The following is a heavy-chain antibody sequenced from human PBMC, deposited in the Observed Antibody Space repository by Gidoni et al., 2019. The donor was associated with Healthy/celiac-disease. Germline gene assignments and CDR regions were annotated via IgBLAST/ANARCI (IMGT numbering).Heavy chain of an antibody. D-gene: IGHD3-3*01. Sequence: QVQLQESGPGLVKPSETLSLTCTVSGGSVSSGSYYWSWIRQPPGKGLEWIGYIYYSGSTNYNPSLKSRVTKSVDTSKNQFSLKLSSVTAADTAVYYCARVYYDFWSGYSMFDYWGQGTLVTVSS. CDR1: GGSVSSGSYY. J-gene: IGHJ4*02. CDR2: IYYSGST. V-gene: IGHV4-61*01. CDR3: ARVYYDFWSGYSMFDY.